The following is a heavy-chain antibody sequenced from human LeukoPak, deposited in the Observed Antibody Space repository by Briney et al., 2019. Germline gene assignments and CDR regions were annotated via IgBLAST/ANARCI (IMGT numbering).Heavy chain of an antibody. D-gene: IGHD1-1*01. CDR3: ARDLAGTRVSYP. J-gene: IGHJ5*02. CDR1: EFTFSSYE. V-gene: IGHV3-21*01. CDR2: ISSSSSYI. Sequence: GGSLRLSCAASEFTFSSYEMNWVRQAPGKGLEWASSISSSSSYIYYADSVKGRFTISRDNAKNSLYLQMNSLRAEDTAVYYCARDLAGTRVSYPWGQGTLVTVSS.